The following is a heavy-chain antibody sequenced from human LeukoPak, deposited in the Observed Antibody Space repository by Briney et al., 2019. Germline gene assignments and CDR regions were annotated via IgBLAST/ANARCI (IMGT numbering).Heavy chain of an antibody. V-gene: IGHV4-31*03. J-gene: IGHJ4*02. CDR1: GVSISSGGYY. CDR2: IYYSGST. Sequence: PSETLSLTCTVSGVSISSGGYYWSWIRQHPGKGQEWIRYIYYSGSTYYNPSLKSRVTISVDTSKNQFSLKLSSVTAADTAVYYCARVVGYSYGFDYWGQGTLVTVSS. D-gene: IGHD5-18*01. CDR3: ARVVGYSYGFDY.